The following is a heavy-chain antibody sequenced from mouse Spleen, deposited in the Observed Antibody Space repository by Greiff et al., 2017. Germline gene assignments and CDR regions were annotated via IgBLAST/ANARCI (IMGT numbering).Heavy chain of an antibody. CDR2: IDPETGGT. D-gene: IGHD1-1*01. Sequence: VKLQESGAELVRPGASVTLSCKASGYTFTDYEMHWVKQTPVHGLEWIGAIDPETGGTAYNQKFKGKAILTADKSSSTAYMELRSLTSEDSAVYFCARSESPITTVVVDYWGHGTTLTVSS. CDR1: GYTFTDYE. J-gene: IGHJ2*01. V-gene: IGHV1-15*01. CDR3: ARSESPITTVVVDY.